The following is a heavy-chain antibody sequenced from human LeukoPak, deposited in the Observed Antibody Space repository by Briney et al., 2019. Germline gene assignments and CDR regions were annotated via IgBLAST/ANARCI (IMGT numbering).Heavy chain of an antibody. J-gene: IGHJ5*02. CDR2: IIPIFGTA. CDR1: GGTFSSYA. CDR3: ARASSLDTIFGVAVNNNWFDP. Sequence: ASVKVSCKASGGTFSSYAISWVRQAPGQGLEWMGGIIPIFGTANYAQKFQGRVTITADESTSTAYMELSSLRSEDTAVYYCARASSLDTIFGVAVNNNWFDPWGRGTLVTVSS. D-gene: IGHD3-3*01. V-gene: IGHV1-69*13.